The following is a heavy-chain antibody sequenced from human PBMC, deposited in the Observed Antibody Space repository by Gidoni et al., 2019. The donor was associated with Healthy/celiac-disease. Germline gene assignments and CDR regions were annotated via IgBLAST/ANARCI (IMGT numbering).Heavy chain of an antibody. V-gene: IGHV3-48*01. CDR1: GFPFSGSS. D-gene: IGHD2-2*01. Sequence: EVQLVESGGALVQPGGSLRLSCAASGFPFSGSSMNWVRQVPGKGLEWVSYISSSGSIIYYADSVKGRFNISRDNAKNSVDLQMNSLRAEDTAVYYCARERIVVVPAAIPPTYYYYGMDVWGQGTTVTVS. CDR2: ISSSGSII. J-gene: IGHJ6*02. CDR3: ARERIVVVPAAIPPTYYYYGMDV.